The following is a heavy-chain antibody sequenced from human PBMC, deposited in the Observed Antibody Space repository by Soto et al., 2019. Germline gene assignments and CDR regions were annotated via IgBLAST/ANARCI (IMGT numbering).Heavy chain of an antibody. CDR1: GGTFSSYA. D-gene: IGHD3-3*01. CDR2: IIPIFGTA. J-gene: IGHJ6*02. Sequence: SVKVSCKASGGTFSSYAISWVRQAPGQGLEWMGGIIPIFGTANYAQKFQGRVTITADESTSTAYMEMSSLRSEDTAVYYCARDSTSNLDFWSGYPSGLGGMDVWGQGTTVTVSS. CDR3: ARDSTSNLDFWSGYPSGLGGMDV. V-gene: IGHV1-69*13.